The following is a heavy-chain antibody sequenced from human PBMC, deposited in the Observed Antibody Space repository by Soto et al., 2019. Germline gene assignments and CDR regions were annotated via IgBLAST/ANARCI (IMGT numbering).Heavy chain of an antibody. D-gene: IGHD6-19*01. J-gene: IGHJ4*02. CDR2: INPSGST. CDR3: ARGRPGRSSGWYNY. Sequence: PSETLSLTCAVYGGSFSGYYWSWIRQPPGKGLEWIGEINPSGSTNYNPSLKSRVTISVDTSKNQFSLNLSYVTAADTAVYYCARGRPGRSSGWYNYWGQGTLVAVSS. V-gene: IGHV4-34*01. CDR1: GGSFSGYY.